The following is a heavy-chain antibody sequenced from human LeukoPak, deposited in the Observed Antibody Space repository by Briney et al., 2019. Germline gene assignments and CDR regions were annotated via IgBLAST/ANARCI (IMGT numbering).Heavy chain of an antibody. Sequence: TGGSLRLSWVASGXTFSKYDMHWVRQGTGKGLEWVSGSGTVGDTYYPGSVKGRFTISREDAKNSLYLQMNSLRAGDTAVYYCARAAVGHDAFDIWGQGTMVTVSS. D-gene: IGHD4-23*01. CDR2: SGTVGDT. CDR3: ARAAVGHDAFDI. V-gene: IGHV3-13*04. CDR1: GXTFSKYD. J-gene: IGHJ3*02.